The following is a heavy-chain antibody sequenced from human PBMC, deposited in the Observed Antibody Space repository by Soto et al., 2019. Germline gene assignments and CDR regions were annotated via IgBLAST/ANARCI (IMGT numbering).Heavy chain of an antibody. V-gene: IGHV3-23*01. CDR1: GFTFSGYA. J-gene: IGHJ4*02. D-gene: IGHD6-19*01. Sequence: EVQLLESGGGLVQPGGSLRLSCAASGFTFSGYAMSWVRQAPGKGLEWVSAISGSGGRTYYADSVKGRFTISRDNSKNTLYLQMNSLRAEDTAVYYCAKEGEHSSGWANFDYWGQGTLVTVSS. CDR3: AKEGEHSSGWANFDY. CDR2: ISGSGGRT.